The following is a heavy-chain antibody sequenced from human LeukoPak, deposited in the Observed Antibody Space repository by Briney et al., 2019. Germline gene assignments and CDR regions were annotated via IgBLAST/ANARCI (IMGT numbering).Heavy chain of an antibody. CDR1: GGSIGSSSYY. D-gene: IGHD5-24*01. Sequence: PSETLSLSCTVSGGSIGSSSYYWGWIRQPPGKGLEWIGSIYYSGSTYYNPSLKSRVTISVDTSKNQFSLKLSSVTAADTAVYYCARVEMATGYFDYWGQGTLVTVSS. J-gene: IGHJ4*02. V-gene: IGHV4-39*01. CDR3: ARVEMATGYFDY. CDR2: IYYSGST.